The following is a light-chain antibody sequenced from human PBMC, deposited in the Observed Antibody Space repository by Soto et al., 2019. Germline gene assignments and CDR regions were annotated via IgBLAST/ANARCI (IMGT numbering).Light chain of an antibody. Sequence: EIVLTQSPATLSVSPGERVILSCRASQSVDISLACYQQKPGQAPRLLIYGASRGATGIADRFTGSGSGTDFTLTISRLEPEDFAVYYCQQYGSSPRTFGQGTKV. V-gene: IGKV3-20*01. CDR3: QQYGSSPRT. CDR2: GAS. CDR1: QSVDIS. J-gene: IGKJ1*01.